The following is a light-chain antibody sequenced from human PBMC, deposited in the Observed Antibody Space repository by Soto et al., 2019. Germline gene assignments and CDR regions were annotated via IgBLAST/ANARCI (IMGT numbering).Light chain of an antibody. CDR3: GTWDSSLSGGV. CDR2: DNI. Sequence: QSVLTQPPSVSAAPGQTVTISCSGSNSNIGTKNVCWYQQLPGTAPKLLIYDNIKRPSGIPGRFSASKSGTSATLAITGLQTGDEADYYRGTWDSSLSGGVFGGGTKLTVL. V-gene: IGLV1-51*01. J-gene: IGLJ2*01. CDR1: NSNIGTKN.